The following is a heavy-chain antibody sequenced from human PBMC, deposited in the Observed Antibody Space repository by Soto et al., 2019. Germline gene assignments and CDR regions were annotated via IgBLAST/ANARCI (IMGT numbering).Heavy chain of an antibody. Sequence: VGSLRLSCAASGFTFSSYGMHWVRQAPGKGLEWVAVIWYDGSNKYYADSVKGRFTISRDNSKNTLYLQMNSLRAEDTAVYYCARSGEEYYYDSSGIHDYWGQGTLVTVSS. J-gene: IGHJ4*02. D-gene: IGHD3-22*01. CDR2: IWYDGSNK. CDR1: GFTFSSYG. V-gene: IGHV3-33*01. CDR3: ARSGEEYYYDSSGIHDY.